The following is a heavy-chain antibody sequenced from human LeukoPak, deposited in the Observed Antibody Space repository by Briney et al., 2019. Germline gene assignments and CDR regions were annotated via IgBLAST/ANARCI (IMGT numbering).Heavy chain of an antibody. CDR1: GGSISSYY. J-gene: IGHJ4*02. Sequence: PSETLSLTCTVSGGSISSYYWSWIRQPAGKGLEWIGRIYTSGSTNYNPSLRSRVTMSVDTSKNQFSLKLSSVTAADTAVYYCARLSFSSSWYDRGLDYWGQGTLVTVSS. D-gene: IGHD6-13*01. V-gene: IGHV4-4*07. CDR3: ARLSFSSSWYDRGLDY. CDR2: IYTSGST.